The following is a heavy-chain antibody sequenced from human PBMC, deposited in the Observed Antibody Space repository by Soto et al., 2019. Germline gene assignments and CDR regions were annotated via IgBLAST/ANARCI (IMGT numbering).Heavy chain of an antibody. V-gene: IGHV4-39*01. CDR2: ILYSGST. J-gene: IGHJ4*02. CDR3: ARLGSSGWYQGSYFDY. Sequence: NPSETLSLTCIVSGGSITRNNHYWGWIRQSPGKGLEWIGSILYSGSTNYNPSLKSRVTLSVETSKNQFSLKMSSVTAADTALYYCARLGSSGWYQGSYFDYWGQGTLVNVSS. D-gene: IGHD6-19*01. CDR1: GGSITRNNHY.